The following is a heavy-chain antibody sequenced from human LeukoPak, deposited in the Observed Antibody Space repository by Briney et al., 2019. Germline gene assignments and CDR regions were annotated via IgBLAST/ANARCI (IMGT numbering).Heavy chain of an antibody. V-gene: IGHV1-2*06. CDR2: INPNSGGT. J-gene: IGHJ3*02. D-gene: IGHD4-17*01. CDR3: ARNDYGDYGGAFDI. Sequence: ASVTVSCKASGYTFTGYYMHWVRQAPGQGLEWMGRINPNSGGTNYAQKFQGRVTMTRYTSISTAYMELSRLRSDDTAVYYCARNDYGDYGGAFDIWGQGTMVTVSS. CDR1: GYTFTGYY.